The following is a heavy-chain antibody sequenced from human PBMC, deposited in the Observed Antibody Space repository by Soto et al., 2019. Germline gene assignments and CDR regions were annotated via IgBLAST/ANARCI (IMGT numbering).Heavy chain of an antibody. Sequence: PSETLSLTCTVSGGSVSSGSYYWSWIRQPPGKGLEWIGYIYYSGSSNYNPSLKSRVTISVDTSKNQFSLKLSSVTAADTAVYYCARVPDPNTREYYDFWSGPLDVWGQGTTVTVSS. J-gene: IGHJ6*02. CDR1: GGSVSSGSYY. V-gene: IGHV4-61*01. CDR2: IYYSGSS. D-gene: IGHD3-3*01. CDR3: ARVPDPNTREYYDFWSGPLDV.